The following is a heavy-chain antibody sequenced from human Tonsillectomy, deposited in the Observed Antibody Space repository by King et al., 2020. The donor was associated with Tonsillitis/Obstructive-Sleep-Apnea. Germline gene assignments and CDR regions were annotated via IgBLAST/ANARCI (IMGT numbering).Heavy chain of an antibody. CDR3: ARHQRDYSYGLNWFDP. Sequence: VQLQESGPGLVKPSETLSLTCTVSGGSISSHYWSWIRQPPGKGLEWIGHIYYSGSTNYNPSLKSRVTISVDTSKNQFSLKLSSLTAADTAVYYCARHQRDYSYGLNWFDPWGQGTLVTVSS. CDR1: GGSISSHY. D-gene: IGHD5-18*01. V-gene: IGHV4-59*08. J-gene: IGHJ5*02. CDR2: IYYSGST.